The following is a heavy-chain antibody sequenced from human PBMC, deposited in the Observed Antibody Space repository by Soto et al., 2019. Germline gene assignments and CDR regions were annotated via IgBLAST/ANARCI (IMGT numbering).Heavy chain of an antibody. CDR2: INPNSGGT. Sequence: ASVKVSCKASGYTFTGYYMHWVRQAPGQGLEWMGWINPNSGGTNYAQKFQGWVTMTRDTSISTAYMELSRLRSDDTAVYYCARGAGTIRFIAVAGTGLDYWGQGTLVTVSS. V-gene: IGHV1-2*04. CDR1: GYTFTGYY. D-gene: IGHD6-19*01. J-gene: IGHJ4*02. CDR3: ARGAGTIRFIAVAGTGLDY.